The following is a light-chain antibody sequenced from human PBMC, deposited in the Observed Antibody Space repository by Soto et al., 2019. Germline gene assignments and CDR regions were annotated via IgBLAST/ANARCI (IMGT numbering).Light chain of an antibody. J-gene: IGKJ2*01. Sequence: DIQMTQSPSSLSASVGARVTITCRASQTINAYLNWYQQKPGKAPKLLIDAASSLQSGVPSRFSGSGSGTDFTLAISSLQPEDFATYYCQESYRTPRTFGQGTRLEI. CDR1: QTINAY. CDR3: QESYRTPRT. V-gene: IGKV1-39*01. CDR2: AAS.